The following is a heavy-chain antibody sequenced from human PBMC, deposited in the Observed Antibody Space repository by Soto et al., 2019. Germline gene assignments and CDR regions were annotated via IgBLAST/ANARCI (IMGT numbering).Heavy chain of an antibody. J-gene: IGHJ5*02. CDR2: IYHSGST. CDR3: ARVGGAYCGGDCPSWFDP. V-gene: IGHV4-30-2*01. CDR1: GGSISSGGYS. D-gene: IGHD2-21*02. Sequence: SETLSLTCAVSGGSISSGGYSWSWIRQPPGKGLEWIGYIYHSGSTYYNPSLKSRVTISVDRSKNQFSLKLSSVTAADTAVYYCARVGGAYCGGDCPSWFDPWGQGTLVTVSS.